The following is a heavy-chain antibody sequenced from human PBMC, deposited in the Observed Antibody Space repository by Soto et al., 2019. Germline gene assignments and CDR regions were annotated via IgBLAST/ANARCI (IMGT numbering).Heavy chain of an antibody. CDR1: GFTYSSYS. V-gene: IGHV3-48*02. Sequence: GGSLRLSCAASGFTYSSYSMNWVRQAPGKGLEWVSYISSSRSTIYYADSVKGRFTISRDNAKNSLYMQMNSLRDEDTAVYYCARDRVTYGVAANPPDCCGKGTRCTASS. CDR3: ARDRVTYGVAANPPDC. CDR2: ISSSRSTI. J-gene: IGHJ4*02. D-gene: IGHD3-16*01.